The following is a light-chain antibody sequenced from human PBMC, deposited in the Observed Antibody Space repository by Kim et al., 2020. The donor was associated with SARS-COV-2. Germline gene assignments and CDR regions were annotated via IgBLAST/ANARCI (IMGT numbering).Light chain of an antibody. CDR2: GAS. V-gene: IGKV3D-15*01. J-gene: IGKJ4*01. CDR3: QQYDDWPLT. CDR1: QSVNSK. Sequence: EIVLTQSPATLSVSPGERATLSCRASQSVNSKLAWYQQKPGQAPRLLIYGASTRATGIPARFSGSGSGTEFTLTIGSLQSEDFAVYYCQQYDDWPLTFGGGTKVDIK.